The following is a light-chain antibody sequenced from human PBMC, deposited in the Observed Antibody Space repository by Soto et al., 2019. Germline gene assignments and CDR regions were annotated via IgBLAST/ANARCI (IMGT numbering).Light chain of an antibody. J-gene: IGKJ2*01. V-gene: IGKV3-20*01. CDR3: QQYDSSVYT. Sequence: EIVLTQSPGTLSLSPGERATLSCRTSQTVASPYLAWYQQKVGQAPRLLIYGTSTRATGIPDRFSGSGSGTDFTLTISRLEPEDSAVYYCQQYDSSVYTLGQGTKLEIK. CDR2: GTS. CDR1: QTVASPY.